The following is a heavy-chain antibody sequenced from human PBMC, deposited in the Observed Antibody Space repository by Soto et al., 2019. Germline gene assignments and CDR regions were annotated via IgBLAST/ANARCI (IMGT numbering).Heavy chain of an antibody. V-gene: IGHV4-39*01. Sequence: SETLSLTCTASGDSISRGSYYWGWIRQSPGKGPEWIGSIYYTGRSHYNPSLKSRVTISVDASTNQFSLQLSSVTATDTAVYYCATTRGLAVGGSFDYWGQGMLVTVSS. CDR1: GDSISRGSYY. CDR3: ATTRGLAVGGSFDY. CDR2: IYYTGRS. J-gene: IGHJ4*02. D-gene: IGHD3-10*01.